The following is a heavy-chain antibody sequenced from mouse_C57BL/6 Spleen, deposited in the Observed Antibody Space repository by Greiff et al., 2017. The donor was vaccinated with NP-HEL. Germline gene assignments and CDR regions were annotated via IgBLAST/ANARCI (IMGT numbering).Heavy chain of an antibody. J-gene: IGHJ3*01. CDR3: ARHDYDSFAY. Sequence: DVKLVESGGGLVQPGGSLKLSCAASGFTFSDYYMYWVRQTPEKRLEWVAYISNGGGSTYYPDTVKGRFTISRDNAKNTLYLQMSRLKSEDTAMYYCARHDYDSFAYWGQGTLVTVSA. CDR1: GFTFSDYY. V-gene: IGHV5-12*01. D-gene: IGHD2-4*01. CDR2: ISNGGGST.